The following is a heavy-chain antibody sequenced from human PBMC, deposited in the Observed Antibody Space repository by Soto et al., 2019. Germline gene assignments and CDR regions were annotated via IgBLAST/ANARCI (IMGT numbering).Heavy chain of an antibody. CDR1: GFFFSYYY. V-gene: IGHV3-11*01. D-gene: IGHD3-3*01. Sequence: PGGTLRLSCEASGFFFSYYYMSWIRQAPGKGLETLCYISGTGDTTSYADSVTGRFTISRDNAKSSLFLQLNRLSAGDTAVYYCAIGGGQIYYSGMEVWGPGATVTVSS. CDR3: AIGGGQIYYSGMEV. CDR2: ISGTGDTT. J-gene: IGHJ6*02.